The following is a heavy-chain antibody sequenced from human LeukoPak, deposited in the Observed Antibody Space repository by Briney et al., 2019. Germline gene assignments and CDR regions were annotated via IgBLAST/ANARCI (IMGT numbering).Heavy chain of an antibody. CDR3: VKGVMVFTTYFQH. D-gene: IGHD2/OR15-2a*01. CDR2: ISSNGGST. Sequence: PGGSLRLSCSASGFTFSSYAMHWVRQAPGKGLECVSTISSNGGSTYYADSVKGRFTISRGNSKNTLYLQMSSLRAEDTAIYYCVKGVMVFTTYFQHWGQSTLVTVSS. V-gene: IGHV3-64D*09. J-gene: IGHJ1*01. CDR1: GFTFSSYA.